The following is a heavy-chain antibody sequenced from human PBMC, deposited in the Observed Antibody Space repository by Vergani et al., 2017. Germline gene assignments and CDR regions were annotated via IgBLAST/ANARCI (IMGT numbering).Heavy chain of an antibody. D-gene: IGHD5-24*01. V-gene: IGHV3-23*04. J-gene: IGHJ2*01. CDR3: ARDEERWLQTNWYFDL. Sequence: EVQLVESGGGLVQPGGSLRLSCAASGFTFSSYAMSWVRQAPGKGLEWVSAISGSGGSTYYADSVKGRFTISRDNFKNTLYLQMTSLRAEDTAVYYCARDEERWLQTNWYFDLWGRGTLVTVSS. CDR1: GFTFSSYA. CDR2: ISGSGGST.